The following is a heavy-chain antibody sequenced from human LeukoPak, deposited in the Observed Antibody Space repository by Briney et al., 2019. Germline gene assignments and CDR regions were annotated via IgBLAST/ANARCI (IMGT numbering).Heavy chain of an antibody. V-gene: IGHV3-23*01. D-gene: IGHD3-22*01. CDR2: ISGSSGST. CDR3: AKDDSSGYYSHHFDY. Sequence: PGGSLRLSCSASGFTFSSYAMSWVRQAPGKGLEWVSAISGSSGSTYYADSVRGRFTISRDNSKNTLYLQMYSLRAEDTAVYYCAKDDSSGYYSHHFDYWGQGTLVTVSS. CDR1: GFTFSSYA. J-gene: IGHJ4*02.